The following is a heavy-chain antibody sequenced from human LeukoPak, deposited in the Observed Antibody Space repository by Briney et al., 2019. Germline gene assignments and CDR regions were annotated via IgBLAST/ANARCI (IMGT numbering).Heavy chain of an antibody. CDR2: ISAYNGNT. J-gene: IGHJ3*02. V-gene: IGHV1-18*01. CDR3: ARGQNFDWLLSGAFDI. Sequence: GASVKVSCKASGYTFTNYGITWVRQAPGQGLEWMGWISAYNGNTNYAQKPQGRVTMTTDTSTSTAYMELRSLRSDDTAVYYCARGQNFDWLLSGAFDIWGQGTMVTVSS. CDR1: GYTFTNYG. D-gene: IGHD3-9*01.